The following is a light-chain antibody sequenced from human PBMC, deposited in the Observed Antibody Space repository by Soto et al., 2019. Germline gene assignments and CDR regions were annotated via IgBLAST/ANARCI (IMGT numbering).Light chain of an antibody. CDR2: DAS. CDR1: QSISNW. J-gene: IGKJ1*01. CDR3: QQYSSYST. V-gene: IGKV1-5*01. Sequence: DIPMTQSPSSLSASVGDRVTITCRAGQSISNWLAWYQQKPGKAPKLLIYDASTLESGVPSRFSGGGFGTDFTLTISSLQPDDFATYYCQQYSSYSTFGQGTKVEMK.